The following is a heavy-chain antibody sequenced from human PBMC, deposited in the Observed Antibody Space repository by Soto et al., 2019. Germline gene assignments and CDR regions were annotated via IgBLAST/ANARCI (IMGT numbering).Heavy chain of an antibody. Sequence: QEQLVESGGGVVQPGRSLRLSCAGSGFTFSSYAMHWVRQAPGKGLEWVTLISYDGMNQYYADSVKGRFSVSRENFRNMVYLQMDNLRPEDTAIYYCARDTWGRRPYYYDASGTSWGQGALVTVSS. D-gene: IGHD3-22*01. V-gene: IGHV3-30*04. CDR2: ISYDGMNQ. J-gene: IGHJ5*02. CDR1: GFTFSSYA. CDR3: ARDTWGRRPYYYDASGTS.